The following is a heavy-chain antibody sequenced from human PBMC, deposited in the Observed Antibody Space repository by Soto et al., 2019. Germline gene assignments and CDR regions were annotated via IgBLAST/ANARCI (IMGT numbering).Heavy chain of an antibody. D-gene: IGHD1-20*01. CDR2: ITTDGSTT. J-gene: IGHJ4*02. V-gene: IGHV3-74*01. Sequence: PGGSLRLSCAASGLPFSSYRMNRARQVPGRGPVWVSCITTDGSTTNYAYTLKGRFTITRDNANNTVYLQMNSLRAEDTAVYYGARDRISGSLLWGQVTLVTVSS. CDR3: ARDRISGSLL. CDR1: GLPFSSYR.